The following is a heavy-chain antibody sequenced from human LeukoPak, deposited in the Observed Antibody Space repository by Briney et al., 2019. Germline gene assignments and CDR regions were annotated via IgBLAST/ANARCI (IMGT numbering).Heavy chain of an antibody. V-gene: IGHV3-30*03. CDR1: GFTFSNYG. Sequence: GGSLRLSCAASGFTFSNYGMHWVRQAPGKGLEWVAVISYDGSNKYYADSVKGRFTISRDNSKNTLYLQMNSLRAEDTAVYYCARFQVTRDAFDIWGQGTMVTVSS. CDR2: ISYDGSNK. J-gene: IGHJ3*02. D-gene: IGHD4-11*01. CDR3: ARFQVTRDAFDI.